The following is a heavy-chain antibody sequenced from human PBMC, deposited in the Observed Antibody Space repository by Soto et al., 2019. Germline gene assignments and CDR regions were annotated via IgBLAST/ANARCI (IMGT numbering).Heavy chain of an antibody. J-gene: IGHJ4*02. CDR2: IYYSGST. CDR3: ARRWGEGRVHY. Sequence: SETLSLTCSVSGGSTSSYYWSWIRQPPGKGLEWIGYIYYSGSTDYSPSLKSRVTTSIDTSQNQVSLKLTSVTAADTAVYYCARRWGEGRVHYWGQGTLVTVSS. CDR1: GGSTSSYY. V-gene: IGHV4-59*12. D-gene: IGHD3-10*01.